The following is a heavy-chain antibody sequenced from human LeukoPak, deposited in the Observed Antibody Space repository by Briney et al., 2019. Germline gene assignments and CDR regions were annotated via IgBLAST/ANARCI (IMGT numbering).Heavy chain of an antibody. CDR2: IIPIFGTA. CDR3: ARDESPLGRWLVHGVY. Sequence: GASVKVSCKASRGTFSSYAISWVRQAPGQGLEWMGGIIPIFGTANYAQKFQGRVTITADESTSTAYMELSSLRSEDTAVYYCARDESPLGRWLVHGVYWGQGTLVTVSS. D-gene: IGHD6-19*01. CDR1: RGTFSSYA. J-gene: IGHJ4*02. V-gene: IGHV1-69*13.